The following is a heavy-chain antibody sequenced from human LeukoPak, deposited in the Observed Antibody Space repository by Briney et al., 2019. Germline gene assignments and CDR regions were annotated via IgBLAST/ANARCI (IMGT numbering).Heavy chain of an antibody. Sequence: GGSLRLSCEGSGFSLSAYNMNWVRQAPGKGLEWVSVSYSGGSTYYEDSVKGRFTVSSDVSKNTLYLQMNNLRGEDTAVYYCASRHCSGENCYAGPLDFWGQGIQVTVSS. CDR1: GFSLSAYN. J-gene: IGHJ4*02. CDR3: ASRHCSGENCYAGPLDF. V-gene: IGHV3-53*01. D-gene: IGHD2-8*02. CDR2: SYSGGST.